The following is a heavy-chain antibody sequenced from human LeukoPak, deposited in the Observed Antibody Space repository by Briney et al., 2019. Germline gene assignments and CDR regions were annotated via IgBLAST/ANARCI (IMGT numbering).Heavy chain of an antibody. CDR3: ARSPTIADAFAI. J-gene: IGHJ3*02. CDR2: INPKFGGT. CDR1: GYSFTGYY. Sequence: ASVKVSCKASGYSFTGYYIHWVRQAPGQGLEWMGWINPKFGGTNYAQNFQGRLTFTRDTSISTAYMELSRLRSDDTAMYYCARSPTIADAFAIWGRGTMVTVSS. D-gene: IGHD3-9*01. V-gene: IGHV1-2*02.